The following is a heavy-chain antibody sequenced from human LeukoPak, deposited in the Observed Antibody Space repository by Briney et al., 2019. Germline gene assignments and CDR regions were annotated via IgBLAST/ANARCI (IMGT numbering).Heavy chain of an antibody. CDR3: AKDGQGLTYYFDY. CDR2: ISDDGSKK. CDR1: GFTFSSYG. Sequence: PGGSLRLSCVASGFTFSSYGMHWVRQAPGEGLEWVAVISDDGSKKYYVDSVKGRFTISRDNSKNTLYLQMNSLRAEDTAGYYCAKDGQGLTYYFDYWGQGTLVTVSS. D-gene: IGHD3-16*01. J-gene: IGHJ4*02. V-gene: IGHV3-30*18.